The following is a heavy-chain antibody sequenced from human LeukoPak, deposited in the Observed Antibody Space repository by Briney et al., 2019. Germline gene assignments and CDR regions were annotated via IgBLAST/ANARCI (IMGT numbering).Heavy chain of an antibody. CDR3: ARGRGYSYVDY. CDR1: GGAISSGDYY. D-gene: IGHD5-18*01. J-gene: IGHJ4*02. CDR2: SYYSGNT. V-gene: IGHV4-30-4*01. Sequence: SQTLSLTCTVSGGAISSGDYYWSWIRQPPGKGLEWIGYSYYSGNTYYNPSLKSRVTISMDTSKNQFSLKLNSMTAADTAVYYCARGRGYSYVDYWGQGTLVTVSS.